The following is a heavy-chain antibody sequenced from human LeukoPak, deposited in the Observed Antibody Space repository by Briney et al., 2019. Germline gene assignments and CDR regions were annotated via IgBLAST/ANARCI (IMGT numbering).Heavy chain of an antibody. Sequence: GGSLRLSCAASGFTFSSYWMHWVRQAPGKGLVWVSRINSDGSSTSYADSVKGRFTISRDNAKNTLYLQMNSLRAEDTAVYYCARDRRHYYGRVLRDEIDYWGQGTLVTVSS. CDR1: GFTFSSYW. CDR3: ARDRRHYYGRVLRDEIDY. CDR2: INSDGSST. D-gene: IGHD3-10*01. V-gene: IGHV3-74*01. J-gene: IGHJ4*02.